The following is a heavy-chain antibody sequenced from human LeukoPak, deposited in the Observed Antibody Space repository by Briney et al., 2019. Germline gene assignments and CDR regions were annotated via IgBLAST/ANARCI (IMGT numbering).Heavy chain of an antibody. J-gene: IGHJ4*02. V-gene: IGHV1-18*01. D-gene: IGHD3-9*01. Sequence: AXXKVSCKASGYTFTSYGISWVRQAPGQGLEWMGWIRAYNGNTNYAQKLQGRVTMTTDTSTSTAYMELRSLRSDDTAVYYCARVARDILTGYYIPNYFDYWGQGTLVTVSS. CDR3: ARVARDILTGYYIPNYFDY. CDR2: IRAYNGNT. CDR1: GYTFTSYG.